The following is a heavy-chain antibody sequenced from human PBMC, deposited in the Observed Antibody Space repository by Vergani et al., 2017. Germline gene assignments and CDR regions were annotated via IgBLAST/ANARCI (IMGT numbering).Heavy chain of an antibody. Sequence: QLMQSGGGLVQRGGSLRLSCVASGFNFRKNTMNWVRQSTGKGLEWVAAITGSGGTTHYAESVKGRFTVSRDNSGNTLFLQISGVTADDAGVYFCAKTEDSTSESWYFDLWGRGSVVFVSS. J-gene: IGHJ2*01. V-gene: IGHV3-23*01. CDR1: GFNFRKNT. D-gene: IGHD6-13*01. CDR2: ITGSGGTT. CDR3: AKTEDSTSESWYFDL.